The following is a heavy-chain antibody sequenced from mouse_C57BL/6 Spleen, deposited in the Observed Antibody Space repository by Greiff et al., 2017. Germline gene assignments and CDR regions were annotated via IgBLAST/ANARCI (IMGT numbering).Heavy chain of an antibody. CDR1: GYAFSSSW. CDR2: IYPGDGDT. CDR3: ARSPVVAPYCDV. V-gene: IGHV1-82*01. J-gene: IGHJ1*03. Sequence: QVQLQQSGPELVKPGASVKISCKASGYAFSSSWMNWVKQRPGKGLEWIGRIYPGDGDTNYNGKFKGKATLTADKSSSTAYMQLSSLTSEDSAVYFCARSPVVAPYCDVWGTGTTVTVSS. D-gene: IGHD1-1*01.